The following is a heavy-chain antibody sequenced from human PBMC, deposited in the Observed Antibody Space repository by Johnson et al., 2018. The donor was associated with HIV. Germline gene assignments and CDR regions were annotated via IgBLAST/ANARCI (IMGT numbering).Heavy chain of an antibody. Sequence: EVQLVESGGGLVKPGGSLRLSCAASGFTFSNAWMSWVRQAPGKGLEWVGRIKSKTDGGTTDYAAPVKGSFTISRDDSKNGLYRQMNSLKTEDTAVYYCRSWGSSGYYAPFYHDAFDIWGQGTMVTVSS. CDR1: GFTFSNAW. CDR3: RSWGSSGYYAPFYHDAFDI. J-gene: IGHJ3*02. V-gene: IGHV3-15*01. D-gene: IGHD3-22*01. CDR2: IKSKTDGGTT.